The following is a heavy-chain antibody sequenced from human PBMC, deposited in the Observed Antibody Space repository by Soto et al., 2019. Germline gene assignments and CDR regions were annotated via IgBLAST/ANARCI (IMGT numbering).Heavy chain of an antibody. CDR3: AKGVGQWVETFDY. CDR2: SSAGGGAR. J-gene: IGHJ4*01. D-gene: IGHD6-19*01. Sequence: CAGSRVRLTISVVGGARKNPGKGLEWDPVSSAGGGARYYADSVKGRFTISRDVAKNTVYLQMNGLRVEDPAVYSCAKGVGQWVETFDYSGHAALV. CDR1: RVRLTISV. V-gene: IGHV3-23*01.